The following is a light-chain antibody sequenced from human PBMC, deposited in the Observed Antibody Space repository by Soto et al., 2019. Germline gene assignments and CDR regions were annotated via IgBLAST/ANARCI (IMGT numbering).Light chain of an antibody. V-gene: IGKV3-15*01. Sequence: ERVMTQSPATLSVSTGERATLFCRASQSISSNLAWYQQKPGQAPRLLMFRTSSRATGFPARFSGSGSGTEFNLTISSLQSEDFATYYCQQYNSYSRTFGQGTKVDI. CDR1: QSISSN. J-gene: IGKJ1*01. CDR2: RTS. CDR3: QQYNSYSRT.